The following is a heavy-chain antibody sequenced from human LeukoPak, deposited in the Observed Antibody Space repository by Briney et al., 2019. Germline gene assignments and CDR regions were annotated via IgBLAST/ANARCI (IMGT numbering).Heavy chain of an antibody. CDR2: INWNGGGT. J-gene: IGHJ6*03. CDR1: GSTFDDYA. CDR3: TRASGPYYYYYMDV. Sequence: GGSLRLSCAASGSTFDDYAMNWVRQAPGKGLEWVSGINWNGGGTGYADSVKGRFTISRDNAKNSLYLQMNSLRAEDTALYYCTRASGPYYYYYMDVWGKGTTVTVSS. V-gene: IGHV3-20*04. D-gene: IGHD3-3*01.